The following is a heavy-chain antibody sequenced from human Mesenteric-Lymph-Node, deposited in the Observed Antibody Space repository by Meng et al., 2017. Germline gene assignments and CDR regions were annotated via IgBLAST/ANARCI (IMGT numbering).Heavy chain of an antibody. D-gene: IGHD3-22*01. CDR2: ISRGGSTD. J-gene: IGHJ4*02. CDR3: VREQYESRGH. V-gene: IGHV3-11*01. Sequence: QVQLWEAGGGLVEPGGSLRLSCAASGFTFSDYYMSWIRQAPGKGLEWISYISRGGSTDYYAGSVEGRFTISRDNSRNTLYLQMNSLRADDTAVYYCVREQYESRGHWVQGTLVTVSS. CDR1: GFTFSDYY.